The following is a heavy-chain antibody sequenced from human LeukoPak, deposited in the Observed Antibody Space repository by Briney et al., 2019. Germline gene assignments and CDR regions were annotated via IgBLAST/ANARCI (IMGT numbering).Heavy chain of an antibody. CDR1: GFTFSSYW. J-gene: IGHJ4*02. CDR2: IKQDGSEK. Sequence: PGGSLRLSCVASGFTFSSYWMSWVRQAPGKGLEWVANIKQDGSEKYYVDSVKGRFTISRDSAKNSLYLQMNSLRAEDTAVYYCARVRSGYVFAYWGQGTLVTVSS. CDR3: ARVRSGYVFAY. D-gene: IGHD5-12*01. V-gene: IGHV3-7*03.